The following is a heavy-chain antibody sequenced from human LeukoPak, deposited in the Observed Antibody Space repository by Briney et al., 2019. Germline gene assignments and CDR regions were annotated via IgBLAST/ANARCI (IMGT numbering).Heavy chain of an antibody. D-gene: IGHD4-17*01. CDR2: ISSSSRTI. V-gene: IGHV3-48*02. CDR1: GFTFSGYS. CDR3: ARDSYGDYGVDS. J-gene: IGHJ4*02. Sequence: PGGSLRLSCAASGFTFSGYSMHWVRQAPGKGLEWVSYISSSSRTIYYADSVKGRFTISRGSAKNSLYLQMNSLRDEDTAVYYCARDSYGDYGVDSWGQGTLVTVSS.